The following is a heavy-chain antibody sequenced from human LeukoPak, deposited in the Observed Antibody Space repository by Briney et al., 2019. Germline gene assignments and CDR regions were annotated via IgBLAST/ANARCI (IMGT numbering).Heavy chain of an antibody. D-gene: IGHD3-10*01. CDR3: ARDSKPTYYYGSGSYLHIGGFDY. Sequence: GGSLRLSCAASGFTVSSNYMSWVRQAPGKGLEWVSVIYSGGSTYYADSVKGRFTISRDNSKNTLYLQMNSLRAEDTAVYYCARDSKPTYYYGSGSYLHIGGFDYWGQGTLVTVSS. V-gene: IGHV3-66*01. CDR2: IYSGGST. J-gene: IGHJ4*02. CDR1: GFTVSSNY.